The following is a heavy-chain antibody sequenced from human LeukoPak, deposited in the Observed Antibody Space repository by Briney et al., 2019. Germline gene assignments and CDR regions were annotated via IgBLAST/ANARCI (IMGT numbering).Heavy chain of an antibody. J-gene: IGHJ4*02. CDR1: GGTFSSYA. CDR3: ASREYDNSNYYLYYFDY. CDR2: IIPILGIT. V-gene: IGHV1-69*04. Sequence: ASVKVSCKASGGTFSSYAISWVRQAPGQGLEWMGRIIPILGITNYAQEFQGRVTITADKSTSTAYMELSSLRSEDTAVYYCASREYDNSNYYLYYFDYWGQGTLVTVSS. D-gene: IGHD3-22*01.